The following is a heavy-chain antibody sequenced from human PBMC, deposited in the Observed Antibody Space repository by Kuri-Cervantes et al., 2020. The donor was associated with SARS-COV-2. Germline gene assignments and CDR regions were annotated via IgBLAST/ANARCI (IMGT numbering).Heavy chain of an antibody. CDR3: ARGQQLVLLDY. Sequence: SQTLSLTCAVYGGSSSGYYWSWIRQPPGKGLEWIGEINHSGSTNYNPSLKSRVTISVDTSKNQFSLKLSSVTAADTAVYYCARGQQLVLLDYWGQGTLVTVSS. CDR2: INHSGST. CDR1: GGSSSGYY. D-gene: IGHD6-13*01. V-gene: IGHV4-34*01. J-gene: IGHJ4*02.